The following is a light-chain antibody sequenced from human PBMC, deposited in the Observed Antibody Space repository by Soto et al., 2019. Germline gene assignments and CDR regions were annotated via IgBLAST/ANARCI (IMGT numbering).Light chain of an antibody. J-gene: IGKJ5*01. CDR2: VAS. CDR3: QQYNNWPPIT. CDR1: QNINNY. V-gene: IGKV1-39*01. Sequence: DIQMTQSPSSLSASVGDRVTITCRASQNINNYLSWYQQRPGKAPKFLIYVASSFQSGVPSRFSGSGSGTEFTLTISSLQSEDFAVYYCQQYNNWPPITFGQGTRQE.